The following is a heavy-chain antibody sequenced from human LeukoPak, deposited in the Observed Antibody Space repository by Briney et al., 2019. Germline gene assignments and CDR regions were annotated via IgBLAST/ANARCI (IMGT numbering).Heavy chain of an antibody. CDR3: ATMTTFDP. J-gene: IGHJ5*02. D-gene: IGHD4-11*01. CDR1: GYTFTDYY. CDR2: VDPEDGET. V-gene: IGHV1-69-2*01. Sequence: ASVKISCKAFGYTFTDYYIHWVKEAPGEGLEWMGRVDPEDGETTYAEKFQGRVTITADTSTDTAYMELNNLRSEDTAVYYCATMTTFDPWGQGTLVTVSS.